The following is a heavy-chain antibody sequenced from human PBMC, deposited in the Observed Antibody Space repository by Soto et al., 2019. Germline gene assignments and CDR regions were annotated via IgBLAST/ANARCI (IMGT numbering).Heavy chain of an antibody. J-gene: IGHJ4*02. CDR3: ARAHYDNSYTPDY. CDR1: GGSFSGYY. CDR2: INHSGST. D-gene: IGHD3-3*01. Sequence: QVQLPQWGAGLLKPSETLSLTCAVYGGSFSGYYWSWIRQPPGKGLEWIGEINHSGSTNYNPSLKSRVTISVDTSKNQFSLKLSSVTAADTAVYYCARAHYDNSYTPDYWGQGTLVTVSS. V-gene: IGHV4-34*01.